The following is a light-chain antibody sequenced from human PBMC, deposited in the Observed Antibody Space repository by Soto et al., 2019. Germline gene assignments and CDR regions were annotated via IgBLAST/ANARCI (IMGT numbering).Light chain of an antibody. CDR1: SSNLGSNT. V-gene: IGLV1-44*01. CDR3: AAWDDSLNAWV. CDR2: SNN. Sequence: QSALTQPPSASGTPGQRVTISCSGSSSNLGSNTVNWYQQLPGTAPKLLIYSNNQRPSGVPDRFSGSKSGTSASLAISGLQSEDEADYYCAAWDDSLNAWVFGGGTKLTVL. J-gene: IGLJ3*02.